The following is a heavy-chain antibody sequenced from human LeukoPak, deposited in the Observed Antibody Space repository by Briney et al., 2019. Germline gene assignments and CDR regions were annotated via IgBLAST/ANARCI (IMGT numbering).Heavy chain of an antibody. Sequence: GGSLRLSCAASGFTFSSYSMNWVRQAPGKGLEWVSSISSSSSYIYYADSVKGRFTISRDNAKNTLYLQMNSLRAEDTAVYYCAKDREDYGDYDHTLDYWGQGTLVTVSS. CDR2: ISSSSSYI. CDR1: GFTFSSYS. D-gene: IGHD4-17*01. V-gene: IGHV3-21*04. J-gene: IGHJ4*02. CDR3: AKDREDYGDYDHTLDY.